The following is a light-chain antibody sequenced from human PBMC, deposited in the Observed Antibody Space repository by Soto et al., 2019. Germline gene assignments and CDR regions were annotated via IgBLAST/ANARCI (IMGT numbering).Light chain of an antibody. CDR1: NSNIGSKY. J-gene: IGLJ2*01. Sequence: QAVVTQPPSASGTPGQRVTISCSGSNSNIGSKYVYWSQQFPGTAPKLLIYRNNQRPSGVPDRFSGSKSGTSASLAISDLRAEDEADYYCASWDASVGGPAFGGGTKVTVL. V-gene: IGLV1-47*01. CDR3: ASWDASVGGPA. CDR2: RNN.